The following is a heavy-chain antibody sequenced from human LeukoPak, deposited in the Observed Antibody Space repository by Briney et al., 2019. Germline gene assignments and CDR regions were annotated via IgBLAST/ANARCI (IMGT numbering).Heavy chain of an antibody. J-gene: IGHJ3*02. D-gene: IGHD4-17*01. V-gene: IGHV3-21*01. CDR1: GFRFRSYS. Sequence: PGGSLRLSCAASGFRFRSYSMNWVRQAPGKGLEWVSSISTISNYIYYGDSLKGRFTISRDNAKNLLYLQMNSLRAEDTAVYYCARGTTTAQRLDAFDIWGQGTMVTVSS. CDR3: ARGTTTAQRLDAFDI. CDR2: ISTISNYI.